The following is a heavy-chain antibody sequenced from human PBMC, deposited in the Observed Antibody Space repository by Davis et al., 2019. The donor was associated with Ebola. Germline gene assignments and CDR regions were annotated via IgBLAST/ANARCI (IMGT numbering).Heavy chain of an antibody. CDR2: INPNSGGT. CDR3: ARGPRGRHWFDP. Sequence: ASVTVSCKASGYTFTGYYMHWVRQAPGQGLEWMGWINPNSGGTNYAQKFQGRVTMTRNTSISTAYMELSSLRSEDTAVYYCARGPRGRHWFDPWGQGTLVTVSS. J-gene: IGHJ5*02. V-gene: IGHV1-2*02. CDR1: GYTFTGYY.